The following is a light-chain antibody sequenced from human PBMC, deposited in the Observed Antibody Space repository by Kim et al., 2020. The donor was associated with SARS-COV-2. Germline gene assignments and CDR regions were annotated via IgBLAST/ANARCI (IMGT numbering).Light chain of an antibody. CDR3: QSYDRSLSGV. CDR1: SSNIGAGYD. V-gene: IGLV1-40*01. CDR2: DNN. J-gene: IGLJ3*02. Sequence: QSVLAQPPSVSGAPGQTVTISCTGSSSNIGAGYDVHWYRQVPGAAPRLLIYDNNKRPSGVPDRFSGSKSGTSASLAITGLQAEDEADYYCQSYDRSLSGVFGGGTQLTVL.